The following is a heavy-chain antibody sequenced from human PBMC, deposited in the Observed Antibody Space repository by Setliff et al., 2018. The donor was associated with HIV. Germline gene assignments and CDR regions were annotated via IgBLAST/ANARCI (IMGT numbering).Heavy chain of an antibody. J-gene: IGHJ3*02. V-gene: IGHV4-59*11. Sequence: PSETLSLTCTVSGGSISNHYWGWIRQPPGKGLEFIGNIHYSGSTDYNPSIKSRVTISIDTSKSQISLKLTSVTAADTAMYHCARVYYFDSSGYYQRGDVFDIWGQGTMVTVSS. D-gene: IGHD3-22*01. CDR2: IHYSGST. CDR1: GGSISNHY. CDR3: ARVYYFDSSGYYQRGDVFDI.